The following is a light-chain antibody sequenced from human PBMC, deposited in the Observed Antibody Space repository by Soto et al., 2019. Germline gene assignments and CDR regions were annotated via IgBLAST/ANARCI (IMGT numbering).Light chain of an antibody. CDR1: SSDVGAYNY. CDR3: SSYTISSILGVV. CDR2: DVS. J-gene: IGLJ2*01. V-gene: IGLV2-14*01. Sequence: QSALTQPASVSGSPGQSITISCTGTSSDVGAYNYVSWYQQHPGKAPKLMIYDVSNRPSGVSNRFSGSKSGNTASLTISGLQAEDEAAYYCSSYTISSILGVVFGGGTKLTVL.